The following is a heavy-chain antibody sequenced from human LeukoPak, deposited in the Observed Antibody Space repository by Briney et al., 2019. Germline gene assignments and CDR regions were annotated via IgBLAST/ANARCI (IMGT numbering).Heavy chain of an antibody. J-gene: IGHJ4*02. CDR3: AKDIVVEVAGHYFDY. V-gene: IGHV3-23*01. Sequence: GGSLRLSCAASGFTFSNYAMNWVRQAPGKGLEWVSAISGSGGSTNYAESVKDRFTISRDNSRTTLYLQMNSLRAEDTAVYSCAKDIVVEVAGHYFDYWGQGTLVTVSS. D-gene: IGHD2-15*01. CDR2: ISGSGGST. CDR1: GFTFSNYA.